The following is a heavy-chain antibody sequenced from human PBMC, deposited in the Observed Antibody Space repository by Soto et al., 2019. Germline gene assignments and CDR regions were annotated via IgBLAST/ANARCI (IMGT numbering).Heavy chain of an antibody. J-gene: IGHJ4*02. V-gene: IGHV3-23*01. CDR2: ISGSGGST. Sequence: EVQLLESGGGLVQPGGSLRLSCAASGFTFSSYAMSWVRQAPGKGLEWVSAISGSGGSTYYADSVKGRFTISGDNSRNTRYLQVNGRRAEGTAVYYCAKAGSYCSGGSCYSGVGFDYWGQGTLVTVSS. CDR3: AKAGSYCSGGSCYSGVGFDY. CDR1: GFTFSSYA. D-gene: IGHD2-15*01.